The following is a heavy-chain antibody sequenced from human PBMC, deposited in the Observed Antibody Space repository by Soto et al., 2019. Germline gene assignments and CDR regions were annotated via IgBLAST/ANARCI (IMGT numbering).Heavy chain of an antibody. CDR1: GGSFSGYY. D-gene: IGHD2-15*01. J-gene: IGHJ4*02. CDR2: INHSGST. V-gene: IGHV4-34*01. Sequence: SETLSLTCAVYGGSFSGYYWSWIRQPPGKGLEWIGEINHSGSTNYNPSLKSRVTISVDTSKNQFSLKLSSVTAADTAVYYCARGGRYCSGGSCYITFDYWGQGTLVTVSS. CDR3: ARGGRYCSGGSCYITFDY.